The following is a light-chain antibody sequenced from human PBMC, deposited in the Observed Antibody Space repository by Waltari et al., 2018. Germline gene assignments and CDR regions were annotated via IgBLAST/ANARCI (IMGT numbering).Light chain of an antibody. CDR1: SSNIGSNV. CDR3: ASWDDSLNGRWE. V-gene: IGLV1-44*01. Sequence: QSVLTQPPSASGTPGQRVTIPCSGRSSNIGSNVVNWYQKVPGTTPKLLIYRNDQRPSGVPYRFSGSKSGTSASLAISGLRPEDEAEYYCASWDDSLNGRWEFGGGTKVTVL. J-gene: IGLJ3*02. CDR2: RND.